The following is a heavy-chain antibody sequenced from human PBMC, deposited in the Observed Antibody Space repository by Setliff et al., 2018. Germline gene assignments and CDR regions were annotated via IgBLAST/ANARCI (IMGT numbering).Heavy chain of an antibody. Sequence: SVKVSCKASGYTFTSYAMHWVRQAPGQGLEWMGRIIPIFGTANYAQKFQGRVTITADKSTSTAYMELSSLRSEDTAVYYCARELPRTIFGVVIDYWGQGTLVTV. CDR3: ARELPRTIFGVVIDY. D-gene: IGHD3-3*01. V-gene: IGHV1-69*06. J-gene: IGHJ4*02. CDR2: IIPIFGTA. CDR1: GYTFTSYA.